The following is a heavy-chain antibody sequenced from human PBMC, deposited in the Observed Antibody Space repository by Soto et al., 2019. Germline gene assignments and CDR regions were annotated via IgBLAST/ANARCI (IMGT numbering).Heavy chain of an antibody. CDR1: GYTFTSYG. CDR3: ARARYSSSWYGGDYYYYGMDV. V-gene: IGHV1-18*01. Sequence: QVQLVQSGAEVKKPGASVKVSCKASGYTFTSYGISWVRQAPGQGLEWMGRISAYNGNTNDAQKLQGRVTITTDTSTSTAYMELRSLRSDDTAVYYCARARYSSSWYGGDYYYYGMDVWGQGTTVTVSS. J-gene: IGHJ6*02. D-gene: IGHD6-13*01. CDR2: ISAYNGNT.